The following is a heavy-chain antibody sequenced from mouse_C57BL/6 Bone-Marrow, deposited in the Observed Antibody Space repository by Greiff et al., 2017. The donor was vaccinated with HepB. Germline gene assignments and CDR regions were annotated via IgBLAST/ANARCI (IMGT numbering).Heavy chain of an antibody. J-gene: IGHJ3*01. Sequence: VQLKESGPELVKPGASVKMSCKASGYTFTDYNMHWVKQSHGKSLEWIGYINPNNGGTSYNQKFKGKATLTVNKSSSTAYMELRSLTSEDSAVYYCARPSYDSLFAYWGQGTLVTVSA. D-gene: IGHD2-4*01. CDR3: ARPSYDSLFAY. CDR2: INPNNGGT. CDR1: GYTFTDYN. V-gene: IGHV1-22*01.